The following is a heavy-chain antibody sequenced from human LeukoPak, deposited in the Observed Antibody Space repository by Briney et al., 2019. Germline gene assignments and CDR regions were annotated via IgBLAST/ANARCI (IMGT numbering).Heavy chain of an antibody. Sequence: GGSLRLSCAASGFTFNSYWFHWVRQAPGKGLEWVAYISSSGNTRYYADSVKGRFTISRDNAKNSLYLQMNSLRAEDTAVYYCAWGGIAAFDSWGQGTLVTVSS. CDR1: GFTFNSYW. CDR2: ISSSGNTR. J-gene: IGHJ4*02. D-gene: IGHD2-21*01. V-gene: IGHV3-48*04. CDR3: AWGGIAAFDS.